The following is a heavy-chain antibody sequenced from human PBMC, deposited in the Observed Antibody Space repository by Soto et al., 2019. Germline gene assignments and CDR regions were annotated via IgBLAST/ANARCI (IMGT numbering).Heavy chain of an antibody. CDR1: GFTFSSYG. CDR2: IWYDGSNK. D-gene: IGHD6-19*01. J-gene: IGHJ4*02. CDR3: AVGSYGQWLDIDY. Sequence: QVQLVESGGGVVQPGRSLRLSCAASGFTFSSYGMHWVRQAPGKGLEWVAVIWYDGSNKYYADSVKGRFTISRDNSKNTLYLQMNSLRAEDTAVYYCAVGSYGQWLDIDYWGQGTLVTVSS. V-gene: IGHV3-33*01.